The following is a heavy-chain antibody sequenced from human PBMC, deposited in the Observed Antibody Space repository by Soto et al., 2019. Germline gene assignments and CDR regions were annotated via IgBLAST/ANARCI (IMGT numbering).Heavy chain of an antibody. D-gene: IGHD2-2*02. CDR2: IYYSGST. CDR1: GGSINSGSNY. J-gene: IGHJ6*02. V-gene: IGHV4-31*03. Sequence: SETLSLTCSVSGGSINSGSNYWTWVRQHPGKGLEWIGYIYYSGSTYSNPSLKSRVTISIDTSTSQFSLKLSSVTAADTAVYYCARAGYCTSSSCYMGGMNVWGQGTTVTVSS. CDR3: ARAGYCTSSSCYMGGMNV.